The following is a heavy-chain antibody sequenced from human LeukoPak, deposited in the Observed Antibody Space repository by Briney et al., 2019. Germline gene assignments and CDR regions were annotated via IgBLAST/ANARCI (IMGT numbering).Heavy chain of an antibody. J-gene: IGHJ4*02. Sequence: ASVKVSCKVSGYTLTELSMHWVRQAPGKGLEWMGGFDPEDGETIYAQKFQGRVTMTEDTSTDTAYMELSCLRSEDTAVYYCATDIDYGGNFDYWGQGTLVTVSS. CDR1: GYTLTELS. CDR3: ATDIDYGGNFDY. V-gene: IGHV1-24*01. CDR2: FDPEDGET. D-gene: IGHD4-23*01.